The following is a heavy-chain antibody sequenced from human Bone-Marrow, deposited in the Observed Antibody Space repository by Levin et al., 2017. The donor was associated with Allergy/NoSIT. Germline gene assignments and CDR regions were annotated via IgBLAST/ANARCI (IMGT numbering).Heavy chain of an antibody. CDR2: IYHSGST. J-gene: IGHJ4*02. D-gene: IGHD2-2*01. CDR1: GYSISSGYY. CDR3: ARGEDCSSTSCYQFVTPRFGYYFDY. V-gene: IGHV4-38-2*01. Sequence: SETLSLTCAVSGYSISSGYYWGWIRQPPGKGLEWIGSIYHSGSTYYNPSLKSRVTISVDTSKNQFSLKLSSVTAADTAVYYCARGEDCSSTSCYQFVTPRFGYYFDYWGQGTLVTVSS.